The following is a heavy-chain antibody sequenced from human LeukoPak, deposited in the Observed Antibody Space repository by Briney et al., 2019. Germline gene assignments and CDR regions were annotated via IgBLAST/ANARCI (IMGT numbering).Heavy chain of an antibody. J-gene: IGHJ6*02. Sequence: GGSPRLSCAASGFTFSSYWMNWARQAPGKELEWVASINHNGNVNYYVDSVKGRFTISRDNAKDSLYLQMSNLRAEDTAVYFCARGGGLDVWGQGATVTVSS. CDR2: INHNGNVN. D-gene: IGHD3-16*01. CDR1: GFTFSSYW. V-gene: IGHV3-7*03. CDR3: ARGGGLDV.